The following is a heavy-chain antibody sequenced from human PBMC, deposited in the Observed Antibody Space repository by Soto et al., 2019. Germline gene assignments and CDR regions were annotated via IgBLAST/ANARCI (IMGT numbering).Heavy chain of an antibody. J-gene: IGHJ6*01. D-gene: IGHD3-22*01. CDR3: ARDRATYYDDRSGYYVTYGKDV. V-gene: IGHV1-69*13. CDR1: GGTFSSYA. Sequence: SVKVSCKASGGTFSSYAIIWVRQAPGQGLEWTGGIIPIFGTANYAQKFQGRVTITADESTSTAYMELSSLRSEDTAVYYCARDRATYYDDRSGYYVTYGKDVWGKGHTVTVA. CDR2: IIPIFGTA.